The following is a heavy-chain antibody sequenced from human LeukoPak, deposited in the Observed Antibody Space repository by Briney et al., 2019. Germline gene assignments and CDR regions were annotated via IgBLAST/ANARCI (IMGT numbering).Heavy chain of an antibody. V-gene: IGHV3-7*01. J-gene: IGHJ4*02. Sequence: GGSLRLSCGASGFSFSTYWMSWVRQVPGKGLEWVANIKQDGSDKYYVDSVKGRFTISRDNAKNSLYLQMNSLRAEDTAVYYCTRGTIQLTDYWGQGTLLTVSS. CDR1: GFSFSTYW. CDR3: TRGTIQLTDY. D-gene: IGHD1-1*01. CDR2: IKQDGSDK.